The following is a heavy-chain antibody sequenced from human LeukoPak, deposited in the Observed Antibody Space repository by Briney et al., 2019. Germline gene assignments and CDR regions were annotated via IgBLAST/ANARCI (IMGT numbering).Heavy chain of an antibody. V-gene: IGHV1-3*01. Sequence: ASVKVSCKASGYTFTSYAMHWVRQAPGQRLEWMGWINAGNGNTKYSQKFQGRVTITRDTSASTAYMELSSLRSEDTAVYYCATTIFGVVIFDYWGQGTLVTVSS. CDR1: GYTFTSYA. D-gene: IGHD3-3*01. J-gene: IGHJ4*02. CDR3: ATTIFGVVIFDY. CDR2: INAGNGNT.